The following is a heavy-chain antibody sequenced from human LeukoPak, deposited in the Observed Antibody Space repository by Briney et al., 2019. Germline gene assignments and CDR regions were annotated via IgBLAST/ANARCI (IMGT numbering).Heavy chain of an antibody. D-gene: IGHD1-26*01. CDR1: GGSISSSSYY. CDR2: IYYSGST. J-gene: IGHJ4*02. CDR3: ARVRGSYAVYYFDY. Sequence: SETLSLTCTVSGGSISSSSYYWGWIRQPPGKGLEWIGSIYYSGSTYYNPSLKSRVTISVDTFKNQFSLKLSSVTAADTAVYYCARVRGSYAVYYFDYWGQGTLVTVSS. V-gene: IGHV4-39*01.